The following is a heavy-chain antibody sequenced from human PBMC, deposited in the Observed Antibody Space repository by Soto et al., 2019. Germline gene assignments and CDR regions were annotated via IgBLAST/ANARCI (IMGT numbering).Heavy chain of an antibody. V-gene: IGHV4-59*01. CDR2: IYYSGST. J-gene: IGHJ4*02. Sequence: SETLSLTCTVSGGSISSYYWSWIRQPPGKGLEWIGYIYYSGSTNYNPSLKSRVTISVDTSKNQFSLKLSSVTAADTAVYYCASGIAVAGMGDSFDYWGQGTLVTVSS. CDR3: ASGIAVAGMGDSFDY. CDR1: GGSISSYY. D-gene: IGHD6-19*01.